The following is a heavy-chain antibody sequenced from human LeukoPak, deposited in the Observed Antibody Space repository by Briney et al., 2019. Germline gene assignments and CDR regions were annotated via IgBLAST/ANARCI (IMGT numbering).Heavy chain of an antibody. V-gene: IGHV4-39*01. Sequence: PSETLSLTCTVSGGSISSSSYYWGWIRQPPGKGLEWIGSIYYCGSTYYNPSHKSRVTISVDTSKNQFSLKLSSVTAADTAVYYCALMPTTLQPLAAGYWGQGTLVTVSS. CDR2: IYYCGST. J-gene: IGHJ4*02. CDR1: GGSISSSSYY. D-gene: IGHD6-6*01. CDR3: ALMPTTLQPLAAGY.